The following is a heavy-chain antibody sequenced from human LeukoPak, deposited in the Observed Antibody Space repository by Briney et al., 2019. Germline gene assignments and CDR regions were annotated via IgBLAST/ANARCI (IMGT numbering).Heavy chain of an antibody. CDR2: IRGSGADT. J-gene: IGHJ4*02. V-gene: IGHV3-23*01. Sequence: GGSLRLSCAASGFTFSSYWMSWVRQAPGKGLEWVSAIRGSGADTYYVDSVKGRFIISRDNSKNTLFLQMNSLRAEDTAVYYWAQNLNGGYYYYFDYGGQEPLVTVSS. D-gene: IGHD1-26*01. CDR3: AQNLNGGYYYYFDY. CDR1: GFTFSSYW.